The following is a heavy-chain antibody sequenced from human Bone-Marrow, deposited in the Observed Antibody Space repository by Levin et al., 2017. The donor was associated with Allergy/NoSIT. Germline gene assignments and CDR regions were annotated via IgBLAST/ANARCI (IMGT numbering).Heavy chain of an antibody. D-gene: IGHD4-17*01. J-gene: IGHJ6*02. CDR3: TTDHGDYGLVF. V-gene: IGHV3-15*01. CDR1: GFTFSKAW. CDR2: IKMKTDGGAT. Sequence: GGSLRLSCAASGFTFSKAWMSWVRQAPGKGLEWVGHIKMKTDGGATDYAAPVKGRFTISRDDSENTVYLQMNSLKTEDTALYYCTTDHGDYGLVFWGQGTTVTVSS.